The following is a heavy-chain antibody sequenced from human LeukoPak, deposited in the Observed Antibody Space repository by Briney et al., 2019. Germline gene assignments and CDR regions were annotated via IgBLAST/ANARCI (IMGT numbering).Heavy chain of an antibody. CDR3: ARSLGDSSPSG. Sequence: PSETLSLTCTVSGGSISSSSYYWGWIRQPPGKGLEWIGSIYYSGSTYYNPSLKSRVTISVDTSKNQFSLKLSSVTAADTAVYYCARSLGDSSPSGWGQGTLVTVSS. D-gene: IGHD6-6*01. CDR2: IYYSGST. CDR1: GGSISSSSYY. J-gene: IGHJ4*02. V-gene: IGHV4-39*01.